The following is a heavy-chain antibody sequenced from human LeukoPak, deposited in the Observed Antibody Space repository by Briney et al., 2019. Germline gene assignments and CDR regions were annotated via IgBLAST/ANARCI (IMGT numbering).Heavy chain of an antibody. Sequence: GGSLRLSCAASGFTFSSYSMSWVRQAPGKGLEWVTYISSGGGFKYHTESVKGRFTISRDNAKNSLYLQMNSLRAEDTAVYYCARGGNEGLTGPDYWGQGTLVTVSS. CDR1: GFTFSSYS. J-gene: IGHJ4*02. CDR2: ISSGGGFK. V-gene: IGHV3-21*01. CDR3: ARGGNEGLTGPDY. D-gene: IGHD3-9*01.